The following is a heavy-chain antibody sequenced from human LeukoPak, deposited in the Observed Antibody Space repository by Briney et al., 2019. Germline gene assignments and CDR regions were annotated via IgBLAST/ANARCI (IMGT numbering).Heavy chain of an antibody. V-gene: IGHV4-39*01. CDR2: IYYSAST. CDR1: GGSISSSSYY. J-gene: IGHJ5*02. CDR3: ARQTRFLEWLPTKWYDP. Sequence: SETLSPTCTVSGGSISSSSYYWGWIRQPPGKGLEWIGSIYYSASTYYNPSLKSRVTIFVDTSKNQFSLKLSSVTAADTAAYYCARQTRFLEWLPTKWYDPWGQGTLVTVSS. D-gene: IGHD3-3*01.